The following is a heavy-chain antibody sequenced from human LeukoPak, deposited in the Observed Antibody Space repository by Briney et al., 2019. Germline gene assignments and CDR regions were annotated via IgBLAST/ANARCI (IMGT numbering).Heavy chain of an antibody. Sequence: PGGSLRLSCAASGFTFSSYAMSWVRQAPGKGLEWVSAISGSGGSTYYADSVKGRFTISRDNSKNTLYLQRNSLRAEDTAVYYCAKEEEYCSSTSCYEVYWGQGTLVTVSS. CDR3: AKEEEYCSSTSCYEVY. CDR2: ISGSGGST. V-gene: IGHV3-23*01. D-gene: IGHD2-2*01. J-gene: IGHJ4*02. CDR1: GFTFSSYA.